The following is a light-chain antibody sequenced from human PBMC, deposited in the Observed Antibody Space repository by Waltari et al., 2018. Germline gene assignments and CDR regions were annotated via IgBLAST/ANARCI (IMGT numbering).Light chain of an antibody. CDR1: QLGDKY. CDR3: QAWDSSRV. J-gene: IGLJ2*01. V-gene: IGLV3-1*01. CDR2: QES. Sequence: SYELTQPPSVSVSPGQTASITCPGDQLGDKYACWYQQKPGQSPVLVIYQESKRPPGIPERFSGSNSGNTATLTISGTQAMDEADYYCQAWDSSRVFGGGTKLTVL.